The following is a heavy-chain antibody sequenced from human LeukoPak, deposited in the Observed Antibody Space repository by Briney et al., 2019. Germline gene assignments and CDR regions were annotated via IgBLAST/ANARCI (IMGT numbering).Heavy chain of an antibody. V-gene: IGHV4-61*02. CDR2: IYTSGST. CDR1: AGSISSGSYY. J-gene: IGHJ4*02. Sequence: SQTLSLTCTVSAGSISSGSYYWSWIRQPAGKGLEWIGRIYTSGSTNYNPSLKSRVTISVDTSKNQFSLKLSSVTAADTAVYYCAREPAYYDILTGYYWTHFDYWGQGTLVTVSS. D-gene: IGHD3-9*01. CDR3: AREPAYYDILTGYYWTHFDY.